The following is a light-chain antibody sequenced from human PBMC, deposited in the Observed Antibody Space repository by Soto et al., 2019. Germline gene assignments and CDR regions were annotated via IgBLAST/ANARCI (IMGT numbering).Light chain of an antibody. CDR3: HQRNSCPSIT. V-gene: IGKV3-11*01. J-gene: IGKJ5*01. Sequence: ERVLTQAAATLSLSPGERATLSGRATQSVSSYLAWYRERPGRAARVRSYEASNRATGSPARFSGSGSGTDFTLTISSLQAEDFAFSYCHQRNSCPSITFGQGTRLEIK. CDR1: QSVSSY. CDR2: EAS.